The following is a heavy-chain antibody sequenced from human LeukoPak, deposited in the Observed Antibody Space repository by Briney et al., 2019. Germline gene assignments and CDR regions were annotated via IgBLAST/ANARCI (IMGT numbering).Heavy chain of an antibody. J-gene: IGHJ3*02. Sequence: SVKVSCKASGFTFTSSAMQWVRQARGQRLEWIGWIVVGSGNTNYAQKFQERVTITRDMSTSTAYMELSSLRSEDTAVYYCARVDYDFWSGYYSTTDAFDIWGQGTMVTVSS. CDR1: GFTFTSSA. V-gene: IGHV1-58*02. CDR2: IVVGSGNT. CDR3: ARVDYDFWSGYYSTTDAFDI. D-gene: IGHD3-3*01.